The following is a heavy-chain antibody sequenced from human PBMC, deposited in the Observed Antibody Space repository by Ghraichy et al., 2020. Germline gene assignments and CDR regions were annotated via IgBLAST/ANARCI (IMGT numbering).Heavy chain of an antibody. CDR2: IYYSGST. CDR3: ARDRTRTYPNYYGMDV. Sequence: SETLSLTCTVSGGSISSYYWSWIRQPPGKGLEWIGYIYYSGSTNYNPSLNSRVTISVDMSKNQFSLKLSSVTAADTAVYYCARDRTRTYPNYYGMDVWGQGTTVTVSS. J-gene: IGHJ6*02. CDR1: GGSISSYY. V-gene: IGHV4-59*01.